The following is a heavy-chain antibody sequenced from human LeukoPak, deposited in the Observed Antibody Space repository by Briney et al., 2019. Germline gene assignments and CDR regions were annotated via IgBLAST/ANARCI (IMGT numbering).Heavy chain of an antibody. Sequence: GSLRLSCAASGFTFSSYAMNWVRQAPGKGLEWVSAISSTGGTAYYADSVKGRFTISRDNSKNTLYLQMNSLRAEDTAIYYCAKNGDRGAYCSGGSCYPYYYYNMDVWGKGTTVTISS. CDR3: AKNGDRGAYCSGGSCYPYYYYNMDV. D-gene: IGHD2-15*01. V-gene: IGHV3-23*01. J-gene: IGHJ6*03. CDR2: ISSTGGTA. CDR1: GFTFSSYA.